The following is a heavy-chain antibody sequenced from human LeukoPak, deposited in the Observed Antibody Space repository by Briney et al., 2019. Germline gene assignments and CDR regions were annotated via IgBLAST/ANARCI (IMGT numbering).Heavy chain of an antibody. D-gene: IGHD5-12*01. J-gene: IGHJ4*02. Sequence: PSETLSLTCTVSGGSIRSSYYYWGWIRQPPGKGLEWIGSIYDSGSTYYNPSLKSRVTISVDTSKNQFSLKLNSVTAADTAVYYCAKNRYSGNYYAVDYWGQGTPVTVSS. CDR3: AKNRYSGNYYAVDY. CDR2: IYDSGST. CDR1: GGSIRSSYYY. V-gene: IGHV4-39*01.